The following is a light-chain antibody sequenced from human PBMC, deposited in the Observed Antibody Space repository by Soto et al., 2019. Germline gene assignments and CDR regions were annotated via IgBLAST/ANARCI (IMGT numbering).Light chain of an antibody. V-gene: IGKV1-39*01. CDR3: PPCYTTRR. CDR1: PNINSY. CDR2: AAS. J-gene: IGKJ1*01. Sequence: DTQVTKSPTSRSASVGEGETCSFLASPNINSYLNWYQQKPGKAPKLLIYAASSLQSGVPSRFSGSRKAADDILTMSSLQPENVPTYYGPPCYTTRRFGQGTKVDIK.